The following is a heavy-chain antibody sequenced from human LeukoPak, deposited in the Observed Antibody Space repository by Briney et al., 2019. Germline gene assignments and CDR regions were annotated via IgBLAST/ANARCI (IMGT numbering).Heavy chain of an antibody. J-gene: IGHJ4*02. CDR3: ARDQEGFDY. Sequence: ASVKVSCKASGYTFTSYDINWVRQATGQGLEWMGMIYPREGSTSYAQNFQGRVTVTRDTSTTTVHMELRGLRCEDTAVYYCARDQEGFDYWGQGTVVTVSS. CDR1: GYTFTSYD. CDR2: IYPREGST. V-gene: IGHV1-46*01.